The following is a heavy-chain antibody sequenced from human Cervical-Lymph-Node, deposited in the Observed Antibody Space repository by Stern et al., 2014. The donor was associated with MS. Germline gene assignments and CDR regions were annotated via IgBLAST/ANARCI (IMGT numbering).Heavy chain of an antibody. CDR3: ARGGSAYYYGMDV. V-gene: IGHV3-11*01. CDR1: GFTFSDHY. J-gene: IGHJ6*02. CDR2: ISRTGDTI. Sequence: VQLVESGGGLVKPGESLRLSCAVSGFTFSDHYMSWVRQAPGKGLEWISYISRTGDTIYYADSVKGRFTISRDNVKNSLYLQINSLRAEDAALYYCARGGSAYYYGMDVWGQGTAVTVSS.